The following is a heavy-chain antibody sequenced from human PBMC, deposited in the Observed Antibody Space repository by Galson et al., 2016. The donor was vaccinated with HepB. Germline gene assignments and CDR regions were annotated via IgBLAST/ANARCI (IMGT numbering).Heavy chain of an antibody. CDR2: INPSAHTT. CDR3: ARSFCTNDICYVTAFDF. J-gene: IGHJ3*01. Sequence: SVKVSCKASGYTFATYYMHWVRQAPGQGFEWMGLINPSAHTTTYAQKFQGRVTMTRDTSTSNVYMELSSLRSEDTAVYYCARSFCTNDICYVTAFDFWGQGKMVTVSS. V-gene: IGHV1-46*01. D-gene: IGHD2-8*01. CDR1: GYTFATYY.